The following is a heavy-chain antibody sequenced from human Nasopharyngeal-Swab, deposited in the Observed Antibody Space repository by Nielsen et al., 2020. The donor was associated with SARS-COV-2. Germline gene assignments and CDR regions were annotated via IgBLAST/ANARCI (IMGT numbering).Heavy chain of an antibody. CDR1: GGSISSSNW. Sequence: SETLSLTCAVSGGSISSSNWWSWVRQPPGKGLEWIGEIYHSGSTNYNPSLKSRVTISVDKSKNQFSLKLSSVTAADTAVYYCASSGYYDSSGSDAFDIWGQGTMVTVSS. D-gene: IGHD3-22*01. CDR3: ASSGYYDSSGSDAFDI. V-gene: IGHV4-4*02. CDR2: IYHSGST. J-gene: IGHJ3*02.